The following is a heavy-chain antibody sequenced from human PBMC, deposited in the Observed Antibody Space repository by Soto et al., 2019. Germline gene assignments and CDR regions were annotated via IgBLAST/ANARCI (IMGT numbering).Heavy chain of an antibody. CDR2: MNPDTGGT. CDR1: GYTFSDFS. D-gene: IGHD6-13*01. J-gene: IGHJ6*02. V-gene: IGHV1-2*04. CDR3: ARDPYTSSSGYYYGMDV. Sequence: ASVKVSCKASGYTFSDFSMHWVRPATDQGLEWVGWMNPDTGGTNYAQKFQGWVTMTRDTSISTAYMELSRLRSDDTAVYYCARDPYTSSSGYYYGMDVWGQGTTVTAP.